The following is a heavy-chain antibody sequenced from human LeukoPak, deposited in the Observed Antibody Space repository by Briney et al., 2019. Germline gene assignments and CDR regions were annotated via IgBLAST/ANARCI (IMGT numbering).Heavy chain of an antibody. CDR3: ARVASSGYYYFDS. J-gene: IGHJ4*02. V-gene: IGHV4-61*05. Sequence: PSETLSLTCTVSGGSIGSSDYYWGWIRQPPGKGLEWIGYIYYSGSTNYNPSLKSRVTISMDTSKNQFSLKLSSVTAADTAVYYCARVASSGYYYFDSWGQGTLVTVSS. CDR2: IYYSGST. CDR1: GGSIGSSDYY. D-gene: IGHD3-3*01.